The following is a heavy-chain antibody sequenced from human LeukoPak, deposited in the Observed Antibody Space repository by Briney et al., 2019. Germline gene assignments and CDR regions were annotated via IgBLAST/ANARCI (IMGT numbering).Heavy chain of an antibody. Sequence: SETLSLTCSVSGGSINTHNYYWGWIRQPPGKGLEWIGTIYYTGTTFYNPSLQSRVTLSVDTSKNLLSLKLSSVTAADTAVYYRARDRSGSYADYWGQGTLVTVSS. D-gene: IGHD3-10*01. V-gene: IGHV4-39*07. CDR2: IYYTGTT. CDR3: ARDRSGSYADY. CDR1: GGSINTHNYY. J-gene: IGHJ4*02.